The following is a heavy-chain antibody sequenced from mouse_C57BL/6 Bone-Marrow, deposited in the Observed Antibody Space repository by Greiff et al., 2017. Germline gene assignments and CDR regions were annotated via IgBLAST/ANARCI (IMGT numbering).Heavy chain of an antibody. V-gene: IGHV8-8*01. CDR1: GFSLSTFGMG. J-gene: IGHJ2*01. CDR2: IWWDDDK. CDR3: ARIQVYALYCDY. Sequence: VTLKVSGPGLLQPSQTLSLTCSFSGFSLSTFGMGVGWIRQPSGKGLEWLAHIWWDDDKYYTPALKSRLTNTEYTSKNQVILRIANVDTADSATDSCARIQVYALYCDYWGQGTTLTVSS. D-gene: IGHD2-3*01.